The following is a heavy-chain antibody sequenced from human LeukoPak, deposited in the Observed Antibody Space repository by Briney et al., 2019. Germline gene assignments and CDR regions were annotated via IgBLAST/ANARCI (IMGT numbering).Heavy chain of an antibody. J-gene: IGHJ6*02. V-gene: IGHV4-59*01. D-gene: IGHD6-6*01. CDR3: ARLSIAARHYYYYGMDV. Sequence: PSETLSLTCTVSGVSISSYYRSWIRQPPGKGLEWIGYIYYSGSTNYNPSLKSRVTISVDTSKNQFSLKLSSVTAADTAVYYCARLSIAARHYYYYGMDVWGQGTTVTVSS. CDR2: IYYSGST. CDR1: GVSISSYY.